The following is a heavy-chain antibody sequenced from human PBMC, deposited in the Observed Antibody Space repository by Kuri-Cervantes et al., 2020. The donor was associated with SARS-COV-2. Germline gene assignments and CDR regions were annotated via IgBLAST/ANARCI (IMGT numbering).Heavy chain of an antibody. J-gene: IGHJ3*02. V-gene: IGHV3-30*14. D-gene: IGHD3-16*01. CDR2: ISYDGSNK. Sequence: GESLKISCAASGFTFRRYAMSWVRQAPGKGLEWVAVISYDGSNKYYADPVKGRLTISRDNSKNTLYLQMNSLRAEDTAVYYCAREGGSPGDAFDIWGQGTMVTVSS. CDR3: AREGGSPGDAFDI. CDR1: GFTFRRYA.